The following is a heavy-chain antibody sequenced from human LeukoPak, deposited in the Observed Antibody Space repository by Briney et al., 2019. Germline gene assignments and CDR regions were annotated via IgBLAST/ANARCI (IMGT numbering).Heavy chain of an antibody. J-gene: IGHJ4*02. V-gene: IGHV2-5*01. CDR2: IYWNDDK. CDR3: AHLAVYYGSGSYSPYY. D-gene: IGHD3-10*01. Sequence: SGPTLVKPTQTLTLTCTFSGLSLSTSGVGVGWIRQPPGKALEWLALIYWNDDKRYSPSLKSRLTITKDTSKNQVVLTMTNMDPVDTATYYCAHLAVYYGSGSYSPYYWGQGTLVTVSS. CDR1: GLSLSTSGVG.